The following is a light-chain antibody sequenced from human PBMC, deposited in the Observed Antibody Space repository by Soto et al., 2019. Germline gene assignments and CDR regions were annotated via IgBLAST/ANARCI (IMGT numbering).Light chain of an antibody. CDR3: QQYGNSRT. Sequence: EIVLTQSPGTLSLSPGERATLSCRASQSVSSSYLAWYQQRPGQAPRLLIYGASSRATGIADRFSGGGSGTDFTLTISRLEPEDFAVYYCQQYGNSRTFGQGTKVDIK. V-gene: IGKV3-20*01. CDR2: GAS. J-gene: IGKJ1*01. CDR1: QSVSSSY.